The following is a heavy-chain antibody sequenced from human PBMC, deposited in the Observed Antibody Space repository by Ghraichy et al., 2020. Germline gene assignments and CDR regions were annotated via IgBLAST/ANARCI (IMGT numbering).Heavy chain of an antibody. D-gene: IGHD6-13*01. CDR2: VRSKGNGGTA. V-gene: IGHV3-49*04. Sequence: GWSLRLSCTASGFTFGDYGMSWVRQAPGKGLEWVVFVRSKGNGGTAEYAASVKGRFTISRDDSKSIAYLQMNSLKTEDTAVYYCTRDTSSWSYYFDYWGQGTLVTVSS. J-gene: IGHJ4*02. CDR1: GFTFGDYG. CDR3: TRDTSSWSYYFDY.